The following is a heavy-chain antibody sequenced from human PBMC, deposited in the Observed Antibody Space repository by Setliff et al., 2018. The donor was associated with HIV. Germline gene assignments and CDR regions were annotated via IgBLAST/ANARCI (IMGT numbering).Heavy chain of an antibody. Sequence: PSETLSLTCTVSGGSISSSSYYWGWVRQPPGKGLKWIGTIYYSGSTYYNPSLRSRVTISVDTSRNQFSLRLSSVTAADTAFYYCARHNPASVPASSPDYWGQGTLVTVSS. CDR1: GGSISSSSYY. CDR2: IYYSGST. D-gene: IGHD2-2*01. CDR3: ARHNPASVPASSPDY. J-gene: IGHJ4*02. V-gene: IGHV4-39*01.